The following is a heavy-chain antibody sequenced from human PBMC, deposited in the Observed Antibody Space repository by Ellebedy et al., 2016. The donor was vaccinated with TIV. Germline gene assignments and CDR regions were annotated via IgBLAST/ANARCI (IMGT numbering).Heavy chain of an antibody. CDR1: GGSISSSSYY. CDR2: IYYSGST. J-gene: IGHJ2*01. D-gene: IGHD3-16*02. V-gene: IGHV4-39*01. CDR3: ARHLLHPNLRLGGLSLNWYFDL. Sequence: SETLSLTCTVSGGSISSSSYYWGWIRQPPGKGLEWIGSIYYSGSTYYNPSLKSRVTISVDTSKNQFSLKLSSVTAADTAVYYCARHLLHPNLRLGGLSLNWYFDLWGRGTLVTVSS.